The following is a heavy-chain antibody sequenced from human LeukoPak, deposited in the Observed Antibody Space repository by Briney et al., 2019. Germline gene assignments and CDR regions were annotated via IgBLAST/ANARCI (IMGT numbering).Heavy chain of an antibody. V-gene: IGHV4-39*01. CDR3: ARVLRRGTIFGVVNNFDY. Sequence: PSETLSLTCTVSGGSISSSSYYWGWIRQPPGKGLEWIGSIYYSGTTYYNPSLKSRLTISVDTSKNQFSLKLSSVTAADTAVYYCARVLRRGTIFGVVNNFDYWGQGTLVTVSS. J-gene: IGHJ4*02. CDR2: IYYSGTT. D-gene: IGHD3-3*01. CDR1: GGSISSSSYY.